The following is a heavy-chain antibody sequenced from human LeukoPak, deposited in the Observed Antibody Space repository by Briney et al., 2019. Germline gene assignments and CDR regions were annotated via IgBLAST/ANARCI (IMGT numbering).Heavy chain of an antibody. CDR2: IYYSGST. CDR3: ARKDSSSSDFDY. D-gene: IGHD6-13*01. Sequence: SETLSLTCTVSGGSIGSNYWTWIRQPPGKGLEWIGSIYYSGSTYYNPSLKSRVTISVDTSKNQFSLKLSSVTAADTAVYYCARKDSSSSDFDYWGQGTLVTVSS. CDR1: GGSIGSNY. V-gene: IGHV4-59*05. J-gene: IGHJ4*02.